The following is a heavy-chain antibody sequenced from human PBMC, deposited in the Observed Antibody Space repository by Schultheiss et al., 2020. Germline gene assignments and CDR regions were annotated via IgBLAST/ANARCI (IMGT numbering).Heavy chain of an antibody. CDR2: IKQDGSEK. D-gene: IGHD2-2*01. CDR3: ARGGSRITSHSDFDY. J-gene: IGHJ4*02. V-gene: IGHV3-7*01. Sequence: ESLKISCVASGSTFNLYWMGWVRQAPGKGLGWLASIKQDGSEKYYVDSVKGRFSISRDNAKNSLYLQMNSLRAEDSAVYYCARGGSRITSHSDFDYWGQGTLVTVSS. CDR1: GSTFNLYW.